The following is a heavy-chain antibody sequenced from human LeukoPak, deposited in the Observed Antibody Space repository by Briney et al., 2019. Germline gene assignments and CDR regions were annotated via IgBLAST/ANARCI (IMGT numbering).Heavy chain of an antibody. Sequence: SSETLSLTCAVYGGSFSGYYWSWIRQPPGKGLEWIGEINHSGSTNYNPSLKSRVTISVDTSKNQFSLKLSSVTAADTAVYYCARYTIYGGVNYWGQGTLVTVSS. J-gene: IGHJ4*02. CDR2: INHSGST. D-gene: IGHD4-23*01. V-gene: IGHV4-34*01. CDR3: ARYTIYGGVNY. CDR1: GGSFSGYY.